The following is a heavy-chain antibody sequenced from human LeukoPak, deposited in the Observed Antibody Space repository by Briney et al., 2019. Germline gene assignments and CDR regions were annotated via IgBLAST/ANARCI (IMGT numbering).Heavy chain of an antibody. J-gene: IGHJ3*02. V-gene: IGHV4-30-4*01. CDR1: GGSISSGDYY. Sequence: SETLSLTCTVSGGSISSGDYYWSWIRQPPGKGLEWIGYIYYSGSTYYNPSLKSRVTISVDKSKNQFSLKLSSVTAADTAVYYCARVPVGYAGAFDIWGQGTMVTVSS. CDR2: IYYSGST. CDR3: ARVPVGYAGAFDI. D-gene: IGHD5-12*01.